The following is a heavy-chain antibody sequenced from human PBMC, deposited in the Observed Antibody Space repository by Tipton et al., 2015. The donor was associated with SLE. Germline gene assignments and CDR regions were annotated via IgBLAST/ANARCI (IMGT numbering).Heavy chain of an antibody. D-gene: IGHD2-21*02. CDR3: ARAPRDFYYSLDV. Sequence: SLRLSCAASGFSFTNFAMNWVRQAPGKGLEWVGRSRNKANSYTTEYGASVKGRFTISRDDSKNLMYLQMNSLKIEDTAVYYCARAPRDFYYSLDVWGQGTTVSVSS. J-gene: IGHJ6*02. V-gene: IGHV3-72*01. CDR1: GFSFTNFA. CDR2: SRNKANSYTT.